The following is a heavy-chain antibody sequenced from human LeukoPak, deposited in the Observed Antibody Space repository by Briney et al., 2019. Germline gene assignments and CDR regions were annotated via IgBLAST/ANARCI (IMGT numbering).Heavy chain of an antibody. Sequence: SQTLSLTCAISGVSVSSNSAAWNWFRQSPSRGLEWLGRTYYRSKWYNDYAVSVKSRITINPDTSKNRFSLQLNSVTPEDTAVYYCARAGIAVAGLTRPYYMDVWGKGTTVTISS. CDR1: GVSVSSNSAA. CDR2: TYYRSKWYN. V-gene: IGHV6-1*01. CDR3: ARAGIAVAGLTRPYYMDV. D-gene: IGHD6-19*01. J-gene: IGHJ6*03.